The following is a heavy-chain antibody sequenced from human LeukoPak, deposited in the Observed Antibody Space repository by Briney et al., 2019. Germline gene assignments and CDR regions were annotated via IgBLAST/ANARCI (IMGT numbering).Heavy chain of an antibody. V-gene: IGHV3-23*01. CDR1: GFTFSIYA. CDR3: AKMYGSGSYSVWYFDY. J-gene: IGHJ4*02. D-gene: IGHD3-10*01. Sequence: GGSLRLSCAASGFTFSIYAMSWVRQAPGKGLEWGSAISGIGGSTYCADSVKGRFTISRDNSKNTLYLQMNSLRAEDTAVYYCAKMYGSGSYSVWYFDYWGQGTLVTVSS. CDR2: ISGIGGST.